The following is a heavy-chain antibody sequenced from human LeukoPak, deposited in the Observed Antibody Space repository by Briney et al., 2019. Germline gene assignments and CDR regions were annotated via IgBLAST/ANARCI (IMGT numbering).Heavy chain of an antibody. J-gene: IGHJ2*01. Sequence: GGSLRLSCATSGFTFNNNAMSWVRQAPGKGLEWVSVIYTGGSTFYADSVKGRFTISRDNSKNTLYLQMNSLRAEDTAVYYCARDMLGFAYFDLWGRGTLVTVSS. CDR1: GFTFNNNA. CDR2: IYTGGST. CDR3: ARDMLGFAYFDL. V-gene: IGHV3-53*01. D-gene: IGHD3-10*02.